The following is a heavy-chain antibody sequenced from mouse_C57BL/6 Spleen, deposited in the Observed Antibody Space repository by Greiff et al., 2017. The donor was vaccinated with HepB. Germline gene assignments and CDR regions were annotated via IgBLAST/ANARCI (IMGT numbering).Heavy chain of an antibody. V-gene: IGHV1-52*01. CDR1: GYTFTSYW. J-gene: IGHJ2*01. CDR3: ARGSNPDY. Sequence: QVQLKQPGAELVRPGSSVKLSCKASGYTFTSYWMHWVKQRPRQGLEWIGNIYPSDSETHYNQKFKDKATLTVDKSSSTAYMQLSSLTSEDSAVYCCARGSNPDYWGQGTTLTVSS. D-gene: IGHD2-5*01. CDR2: IYPSDSET.